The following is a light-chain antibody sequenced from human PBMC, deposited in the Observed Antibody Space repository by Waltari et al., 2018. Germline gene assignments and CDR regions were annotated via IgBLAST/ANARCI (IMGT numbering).Light chain of an antibody. Sequence: AIRITQSPSSLSASTGDRVTITCRASQGISSYLAWYQQKPGKAPKLLIYAASTLQSGVPSRFSGSGPGTDFTLTISCLQSEDFATYYCQQYYSYPPTFGQGTKVEIK. CDR1: QGISSY. CDR2: AAS. J-gene: IGKJ1*01. CDR3: QQYYSYPPT. V-gene: IGKV1-8*01.